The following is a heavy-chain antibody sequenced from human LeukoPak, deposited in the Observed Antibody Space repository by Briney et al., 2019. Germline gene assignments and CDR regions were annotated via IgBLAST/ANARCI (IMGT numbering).Heavy chain of an antibody. D-gene: IGHD3/OR15-3a*01. CDR3: ARDSVMIYRYFDL. V-gene: IGHV6-1*01. CDR2: AYYRSKWYS. J-gene: IGHJ2*01. Sequence: SQTLSLTCAISGDSVSSNSAAWNWIRQSPSRGLEWLGRAYYRSKWYSDYAVSVKSRIIINPDTSKNRFSLQLNSVTPEDTAVYYCARDSVMIYRYFDLWGRGTLVTVSS. CDR1: GDSVSSNSAA.